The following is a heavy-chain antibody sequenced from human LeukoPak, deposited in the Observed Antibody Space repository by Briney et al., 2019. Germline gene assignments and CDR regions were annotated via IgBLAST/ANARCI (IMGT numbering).Heavy chain of an antibody. CDR2: INPNSGGT. V-gene: IGHV1-2*02. D-gene: IGHD5-12*01. J-gene: IGHJ4*02. Sequence: ASAKVSCKASGYTFTGYYMHWVRQAPGQGLEWMGWINPNSGGTNYAQKFQGRVTMTRDTSISTAYMELSRLRSDDTAVYYCARALSPGWLQLGFHFDYWGQGTLVTVSS. CDR3: ARALSPGWLQLGFHFDY. CDR1: GYTFTGYY.